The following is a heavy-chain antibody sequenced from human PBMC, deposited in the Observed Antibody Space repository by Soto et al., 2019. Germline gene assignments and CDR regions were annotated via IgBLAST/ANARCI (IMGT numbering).Heavy chain of an antibody. CDR3: ARDLAAAGFDY. Sequence: QVQLQESGPGLVEPSQTLTLHCTVSGGSISSGDYYWSWIRQPPGKGLEWIGYIYYSGSTYYNPSLKSRVTISVDTSKNQFSLKLSSVTAADTAVYYCARDLAAAGFDYWGQGTLVTVSS. D-gene: IGHD6-13*01. J-gene: IGHJ4*02. CDR1: GGSISSGDYY. CDR2: IYYSGST. V-gene: IGHV4-30-4*01.